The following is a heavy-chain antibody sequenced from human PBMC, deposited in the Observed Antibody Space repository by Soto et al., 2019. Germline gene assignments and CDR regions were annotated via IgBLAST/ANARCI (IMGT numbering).Heavy chain of an antibody. D-gene: IGHD1-26*01. Sequence: PSETLSLTCTVSGGSISSGGYYWSWIRQHPGKGLEWIGYIYYSGSTYYNPSLKSRVTISVDTSKNQFSLKLSSVTAADTAVYYWARCLWELGLYSGSQGFDPWGQGTLVTVSS. J-gene: IGHJ5*02. CDR1: GGSISSGGYY. V-gene: IGHV4-31*03. CDR3: ARCLWELGLYSGSQGFDP. CDR2: IYYSGST.